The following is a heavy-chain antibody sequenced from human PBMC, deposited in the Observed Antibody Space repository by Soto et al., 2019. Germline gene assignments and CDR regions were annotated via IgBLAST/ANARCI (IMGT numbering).Heavy chain of an antibody. CDR1: GFTVSSNY. CDR3: ARNYYDSGGGFDY. V-gene: IGHV3-53*01. D-gene: IGHD3-22*01. J-gene: IGHJ4*02. CDR2: IYSGGST. Sequence: EVQLVESGGGLIQPGGSLRLSCAASGFTVSSNYMSWVRKAPGKGLEWVSVIYSGGSTYYADSVKGRFTISRDNSKNTLYLQMNSLRAEDTAVYYCARNYYDSGGGFDYWGQGTLVTVSS.